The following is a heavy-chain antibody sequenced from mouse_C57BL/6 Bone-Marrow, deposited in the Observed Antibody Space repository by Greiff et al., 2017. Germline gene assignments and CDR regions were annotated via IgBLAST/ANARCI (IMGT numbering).Heavy chain of an antibody. CDR2: ISSRGSYT. CDR3: ARPTSYYGSSSPFAY. D-gene: IGHD1-1*01. Sequence: EVKLMESGGDLVKPGGSLKLSCAASGFTFSSYGMSWVRQTPDQRLEWVATISSRGSYTYYPDSVKGRFTISRDNAKNTLYLQMSSLKSEDTAMYYCARPTSYYGSSSPFAYWGQGTTLTVSS. CDR1: GFTFSSYG. V-gene: IGHV5-6*01. J-gene: IGHJ2*01.